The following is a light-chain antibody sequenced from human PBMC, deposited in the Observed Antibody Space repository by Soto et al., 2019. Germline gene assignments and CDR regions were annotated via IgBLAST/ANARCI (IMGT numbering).Light chain of an antibody. CDR1: QGISDY. J-gene: IGKJ1*01. V-gene: IGKV1-9*01. Sequence: DIQLTQSPSFLSASVGDRVTITCRASQGISDYLAWYQQEPGKAPKVLIYITSTLQSGVPSRFSGSGSGTEFTLTISSLQPEDSATYYCQQSYSTPRTFGQGTKVDIK. CDR3: QQSYSTPRT. CDR2: ITS.